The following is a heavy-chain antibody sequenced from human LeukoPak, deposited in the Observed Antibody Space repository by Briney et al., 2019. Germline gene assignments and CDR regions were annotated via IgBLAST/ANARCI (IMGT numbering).Heavy chain of an antibody. CDR3: VRGGPSTWS. CDR2: INHDGSDT. J-gene: IGHJ5*02. V-gene: IGHV3-74*01. Sequence: GGSLRLSCAASGFTFKLYWMHWVSQVPGRGPVWVSRINHDGSDTIYADSVRGRFTISRDDAKNTLYLQMNNLRAEDTAVYYCVRGGPSTWSWGQGTLVTVSS. D-gene: IGHD2-15*01. CDR1: GFTFKLYW.